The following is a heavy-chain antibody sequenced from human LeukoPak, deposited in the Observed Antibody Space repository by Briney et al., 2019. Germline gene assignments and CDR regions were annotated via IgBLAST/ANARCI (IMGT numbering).Heavy chain of an antibody. J-gene: IGHJ5*02. CDR1: GYAFIGYC. CDR2: INPSTGAT. V-gene: IGHV1-2*02. D-gene: IGHD3-10*01. Sequence: ASVKVSCKASGYAFIGYCMHWVRQAPGQGLEWMGWINPSTGATKSAQNFQGRITMTRDTSINTVYMGLSRLTSDDTAIYYCARRPPYYGSGTSNWFDPWGQGTLVIVSS. CDR3: ARRPPYYGSGTSNWFDP.